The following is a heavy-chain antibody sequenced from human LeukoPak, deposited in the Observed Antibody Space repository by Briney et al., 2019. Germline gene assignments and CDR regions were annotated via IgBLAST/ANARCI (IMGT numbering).Heavy chain of an antibody. Sequence: GGSLRLSCAASGFTFSSYWMHWVRQAPGKGLVWVSRINSDGSSTSYADSVKGRFTISRDNAKNTLYLQMNSLRAEDTAVYYCARETLWFGELYDYWGQGTLVTVSS. CDR1: GFTFSSYW. CDR3: ARETLWFGELYDY. V-gene: IGHV3-74*01. J-gene: IGHJ4*02. D-gene: IGHD3-10*01. CDR2: INSDGSST.